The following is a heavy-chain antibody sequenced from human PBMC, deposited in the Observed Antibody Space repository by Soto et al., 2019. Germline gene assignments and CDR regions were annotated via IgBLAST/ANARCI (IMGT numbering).Heavy chain of an antibody. Sequence: LSLTCTVSGGSVSSGSYYWSWIRQPPGKGLEWIGYIYYSGSTNYNPSLKSRVTISVDTSKNQFSLKLSSVTAADTAVYYCMLGSGRKDFDYWGQGTQVTVSS. CDR1: GGSVSSGSYY. J-gene: IGHJ4*02. CDR3: MLGSGRKDFDY. D-gene: IGHD2-15*01. V-gene: IGHV4-61*01. CDR2: IYYSGST.